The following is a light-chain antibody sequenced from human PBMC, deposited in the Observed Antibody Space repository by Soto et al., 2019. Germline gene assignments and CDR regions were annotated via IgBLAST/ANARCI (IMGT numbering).Light chain of an antibody. J-gene: IGKJ4*01. V-gene: IGKV3-15*01. CDR3: QQCRKWPLT. CDR2: DAS. Sequence: EIVMTQSPATLSVSPGEGATLSCKASQNVYNNLAWYRQRPGQPPRLLIYDASTRATGISARFSGSGYGTEFTLTIRSLQSEDFAVYFCQQCRKWPLTFGGGTKVEIK. CDR1: QNVYNN.